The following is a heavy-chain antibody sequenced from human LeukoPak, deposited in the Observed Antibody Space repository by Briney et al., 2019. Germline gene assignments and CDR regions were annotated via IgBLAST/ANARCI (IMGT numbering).Heavy chain of an antibody. Sequence: PGGSLRLSCAASGFTVNSNYMSWVRQAPGKGLEWVSVIYSGGSTYYADSVKGRFTISRDNSKNTLYLQMNSLRAEDTPVYYCARARGQQLAFDYWGHGTLVTVSS. CDR2: IYSGGST. D-gene: IGHD6-13*01. J-gene: IGHJ4*01. CDR3: ARARGQQLAFDY. V-gene: IGHV3-66*02. CDR1: GFTVNSNY.